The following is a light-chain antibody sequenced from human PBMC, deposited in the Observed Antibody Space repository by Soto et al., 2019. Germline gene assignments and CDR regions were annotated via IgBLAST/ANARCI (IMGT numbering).Light chain of an antibody. CDR3: QQFNSYPLT. V-gene: IGKV1-13*02. CDR2: DDS. J-gene: IGKJ4*01. Sequence: AIQLTQSPSSLSASVVDRVTITCRASQGISSDLAWYQQKPGKAPKLLIYDDSSLESGVPSRFSDSGSVTDYNHTISSRHPEDFASYYWQQFNSYPLTFGGGTKVEIK. CDR1: QGISSD.